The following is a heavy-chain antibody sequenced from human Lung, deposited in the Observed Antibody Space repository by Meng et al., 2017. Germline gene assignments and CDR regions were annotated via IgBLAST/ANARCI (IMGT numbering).Heavy chain of an antibody. CDR3: ARGPTTMAHDFDY. V-gene: IGHV4-34*01. Sequence: QLPQWGGGLLKPSETLSLTCVVSGGSFSDYYWSWIRQPPGKGLEWIGEINHSGSTNYNPSLESRATISVDTSQNNLSLKLSSVTAADSAVYYCARGPTTMAHDFDYWGQGTLVTVSS. J-gene: IGHJ4*02. D-gene: IGHD4-11*01. CDR1: GGSFSDYY. CDR2: INHSGST.